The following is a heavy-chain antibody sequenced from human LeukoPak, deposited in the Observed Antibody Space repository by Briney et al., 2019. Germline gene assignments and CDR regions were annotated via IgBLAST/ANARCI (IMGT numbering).Heavy chain of an antibody. V-gene: IGHV4-59*08. CDR3: ARQGQWLVY. D-gene: IGHD6-19*01. CDR1: GGSISTYY. CDR2: IYYSGST. Sequence: PSETLSLTCTVSGGSISTYYWSWIRQPPGRGLEWIGYIYYSGSTNYNPSLKSRVTISVDTSKSQFSLKLSSVTAADTAVYYCARQGQWLVYWGQGTLVTVSS. J-gene: IGHJ4*02.